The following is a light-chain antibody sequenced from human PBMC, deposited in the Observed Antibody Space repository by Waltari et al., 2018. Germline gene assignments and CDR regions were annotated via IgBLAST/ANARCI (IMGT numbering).Light chain of an antibody. CDR3: SSRDSNASHVL. CDR1: SLRTSY. Sequence: SSELTQDPAVSVALGQTVRITCQGASLRTSYASWYQQKSGQAPILVLFGKNKRPSGIPDRFSGYNSETTTSLTITGAQAEDEADYYCSSRDSNASHVLFAGGTKLTVL. CDR2: GKN. V-gene: IGLV3-19*01. J-gene: IGLJ2*01.